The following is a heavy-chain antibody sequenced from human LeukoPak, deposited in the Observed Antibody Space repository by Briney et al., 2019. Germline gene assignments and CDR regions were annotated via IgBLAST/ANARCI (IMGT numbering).Heavy chain of an antibody. CDR1: GFTFSNCA. Sequence: GGSLRLSCAASGFTFSNCAMNWVRQAPGKGLEWVAVISYDGSNKYYADSVKGRFTISRDNSKNTLYLQMNSLRAEDTAVYYCARGVEMATTSIDYWGQGTLVTVSS. CDR2: ISYDGSNK. CDR3: ARGVEMATTSIDY. J-gene: IGHJ4*02. V-gene: IGHV3-30*04. D-gene: IGHD5-24*01.